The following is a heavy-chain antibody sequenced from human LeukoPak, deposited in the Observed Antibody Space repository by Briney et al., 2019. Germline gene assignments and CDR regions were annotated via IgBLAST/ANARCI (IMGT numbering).Heavy chain of an antibody. CDR3: ARVPVAGVGYCFDF. CDR2: IIPIFNMT. J-gene: IGHJ4*02. D-gene: IGHD6-19*01. Sequence: GASVKVSCKASGGTFSSYAISWVRQAPGQGLEWMGRIIPIFNMTNYAQNFQGRVTLTADRFSTTTYMELSSLTSEDTAVYYCARVPVAGVGYCFDFWGQGILVTVSS. CDR1: GGTFSSYA. V-gene: IGHV1-69*04.